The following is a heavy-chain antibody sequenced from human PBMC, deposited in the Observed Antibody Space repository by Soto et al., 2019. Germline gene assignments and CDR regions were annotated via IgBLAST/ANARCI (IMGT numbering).Heavy chain of an antibody. J-gene: IGHJ4*02. CDR3: ARGGYRSDY. V-gene: IGHV4-59*01. CDR2: IYYSGST. CDR1: GGSISSYY. Sequence: QVQLQESGPGLVKPSETLSLTCTVSGGSISSYYWSWIRQPPGKGLEWIGYIYYSGSTNYNPSLKSRVTISVDTSKNQFSLKLSSVTAADTAVYSCARGGYRSDYWGQGTLVTVSS. D-gene: IGHD3-22*01.